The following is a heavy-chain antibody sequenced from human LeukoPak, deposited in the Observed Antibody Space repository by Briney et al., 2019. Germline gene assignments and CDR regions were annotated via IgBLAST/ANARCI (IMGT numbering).Heavy chain of an antibody. CDR3: ARVGQQLADFDY. D-gene: IGHD6-13*01. CDR2: INHSGST. Sequence: PSETLSLTCAVYGGSFSGYYWSWIRQPPGRGLEWIGEINHSGSTNYNPSLKSRVTISVDTSKNQFSLKLSSVTAADTAVYYCARVGQQLADFDYWGQGTLVTVSS. J-gene: IGHJ4*02. CDR1: GGSFSGYY. V-gene: IGHV4-34*01.